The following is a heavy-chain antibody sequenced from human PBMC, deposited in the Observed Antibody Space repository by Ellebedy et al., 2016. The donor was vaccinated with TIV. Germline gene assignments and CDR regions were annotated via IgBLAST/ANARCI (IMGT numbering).Heavy chain of an antibody. Sequence: MPSETLSLTCAVSGGSISSNNWWNWVRQPLGKGLEWIGEIDHSGTTNYNPSLKSRVTISVDKSKNQFSLMLNSVTAADTAVYYCARDFCSSTSCLNYFDYWGQGALVTVSS. CDR3: ARDFCSSTSCLNYFDY. J-gene: IGHJ4*02. D-gene: IGHD2-2*01. V-gene: IGHV4-4*02. CDR1: GGSISSNNW. CDR2: IDHSGTT.